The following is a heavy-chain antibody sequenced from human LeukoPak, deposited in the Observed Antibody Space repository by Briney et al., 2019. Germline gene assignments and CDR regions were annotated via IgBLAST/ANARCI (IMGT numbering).Heavy chain of an antibody. J-gene: IGHJ4*02. D-gene: IGHD2-15*01. CDR1: GFTFDDYA. V-gene: IGHV3-9*01. CDR3: AKDRPRYCSGGSCYAAFDY. CDR2: ISWNSGSI. Sequence: GGSLRLSCAASGFTFDDYAMHWVRQAPGKGLEWVSGISWNSGSIGYADSVKGRFTTSRDNAKNSLYLQMNSLRAEDTALYYCAKDRPRYCSGGSCYAAFDYWGQGTLVTVSS.